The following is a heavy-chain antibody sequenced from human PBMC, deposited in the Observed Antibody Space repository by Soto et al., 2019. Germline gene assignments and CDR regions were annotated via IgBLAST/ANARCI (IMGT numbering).Heavy chain of an antibody. CDR1: GFTFSNYN. V-gene: IGHV3-21*01. Sequence: EVQLVESGGGLVKPGGSLRLSCAASGFTFSNYNMNLVRQAPGKRLEWVSSISGSTSYIYYADSLKGRFTISRDNAKNSLYLQMNTLRAEDTAVYYCARQINGDYTAFDIWGQGTLVTVSS. J-gene: IGHJ3*02. D-gene: IGHD4-17*01. CDR3: ARQINGDYTAFDI. CDR2: ISGSTSYI.